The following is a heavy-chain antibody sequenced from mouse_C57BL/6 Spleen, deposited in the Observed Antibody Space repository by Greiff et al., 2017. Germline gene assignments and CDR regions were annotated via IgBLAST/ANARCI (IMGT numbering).Heavy chain of an antibody. Sequence: QVQLKQPGAELVRPGSSVKLSCKASGYTFTSYWMHWVKQRPIQGLEWIGNIDPSDSETHYNQKFKDKATLTVDKSSSTAYMQLSSLTSEDSAVYYCARWYGSTHWYFDVWGTGTTVTVSS. V-gene: IGHV1-52*01. D-gene: IGHD1-1*01. CDR1: GYTFTSYW. CDR2: IDPSDSET. CDR3: ARWYGSTHWYFDV. J-gene: IGHJ1*03.